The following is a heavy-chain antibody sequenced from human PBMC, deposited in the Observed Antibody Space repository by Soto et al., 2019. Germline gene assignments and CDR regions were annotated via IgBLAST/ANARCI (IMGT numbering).Heavy chain of an antibody. J-gene: IGHJ6*02. CDR3: ARVRVATDYYYGMDD. V-gene: IGHV1-46*01. Sequence: GASEKVSCKASGYTFTSYYMHGVRQAPGQGLEWMGILNPSGGSTSYAQKFQGRVTMTRDTYTSTVYMDLSRLRSEDTDVYYCARVRVATDYYYGMDDWGQGTTVTVSS. CDR2: LNPSGGST. CDR1: GYTFTSYY. D-gene: IGHD5-12*01.